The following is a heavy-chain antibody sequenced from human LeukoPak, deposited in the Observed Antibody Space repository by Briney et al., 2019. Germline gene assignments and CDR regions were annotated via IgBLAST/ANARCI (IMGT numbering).Heavy chain of an antibody. Sequence: ASVKVSCKASGYTFTGYYMHWVRQAPGQGLEWMGWISAYNGNTNYAQKLQGRVTMTTDTSTSTAYMELRSLRSDDTAVYYCARDPRGYSGYYGYWGQGTLVTVSS. D-gene: IGHD3-22*01. J-gene: IGHJ4*02. CDR3: ARDPRGYSGYYGY. CDR2: ISAYNGNT. V-gene: IGHV1-18*04. CDR1: GYTFTGYY.